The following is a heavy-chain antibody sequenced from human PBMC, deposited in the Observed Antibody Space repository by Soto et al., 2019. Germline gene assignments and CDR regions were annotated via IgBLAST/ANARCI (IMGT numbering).Heavy chain of an antibody. Sequence: SVKVSCKASGGTFSSYAISWVRQAPGQGLEWMGGIIPIFGTANYAQKFQGRVTITGDESTSTAYMELSSLRSEHTAVYYCASSHLGFAELDAAPPYYYYGMDVWGQGTTVTVSS. D-gene: IGHD3-10*01. CDR2: IIPIFGTA. V-gene: IGHV1-69*13. CDR1: GGTFSSYA. J-gene: IGHJ6*02. CDR3: ASSHLGFAELDAAPPYYYYGMDV.